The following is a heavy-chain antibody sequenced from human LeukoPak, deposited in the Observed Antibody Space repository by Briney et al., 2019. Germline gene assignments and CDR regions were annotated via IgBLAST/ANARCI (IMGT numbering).Heavy chain of an antibody. Sequence: ASVKVSWKASGYTFTGHYMHWVRQAPGQGLEWMGWINPNTGDTNYAQKFQDRVSMTRDTSINTAYMELHRLRSDDTALYYCARGSLAIFDWLDSWGQGTLVTVSS. CDR2: INPNTGDT. V-gene: IGHV1-2*02. CDR3: ARGSLAIFDWLDS. J-gene: IGHJ5*01. D-gene: IGHD3-3*02. CDR1: GYTFTGHY.